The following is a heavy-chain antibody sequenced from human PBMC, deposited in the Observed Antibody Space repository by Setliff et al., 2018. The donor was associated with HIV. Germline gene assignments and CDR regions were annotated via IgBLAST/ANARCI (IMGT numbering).Heavy chain of an antibody. J-gene: IGHJ4*02. CDR1: GGSFSGYY. D-gene: IGHD3-10*01. CDR2: INHSGST. V-gene: IGHV4-34*01. Sequence: PSETLSLTCAVYGGSFSGYYWSWIRQPPGKGLGWIGEINHSGSTNYNPSLKSRVTILGDTSKNQFSLKLSSVTAADTAVYYCARRAGSDYFTRFDYWGQGTLVTVSS. CDR3: ARRAGSDYFTRFDY.